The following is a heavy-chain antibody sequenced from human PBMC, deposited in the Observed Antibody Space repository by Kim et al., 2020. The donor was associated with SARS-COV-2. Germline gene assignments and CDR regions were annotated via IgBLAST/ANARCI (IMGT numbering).Heavy chain of an antibody. V-gene: IGHV3-48*02. Sequence: YADSVQGRLTISSENAKNSLYLQMNSLGDEGTAVYYCARERHGGCSFDYWGQGSLVTVSP. J-gene: IGHJ4*03. D-gene: IGHD4-17*01. CDR3: ARERHGGCSFDY.